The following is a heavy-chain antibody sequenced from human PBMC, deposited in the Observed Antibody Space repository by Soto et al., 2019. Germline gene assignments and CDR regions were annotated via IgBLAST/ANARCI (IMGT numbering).Heavy chain of an antibody. J-gene: IGHJ1*01. CDR1: GYTFTGYY. CDR2: INPNSGGT. CDR3: ATYCTTGVCPGAVYFQH. Sequence: QVQLVQSGAEVKKPGASVKVSCKASGYTFTGYYMHWVRQAPGQGLEWMGWINPNSGGTNYAQKFQGRVPMTRDTSTGTGCLGLSRLRSADTAVYYCATYCTTGVCPGAVYFQHGGQGALFTVSA. D-gene: IGHD2-8*01. V-gene: IGHV1-2*02.